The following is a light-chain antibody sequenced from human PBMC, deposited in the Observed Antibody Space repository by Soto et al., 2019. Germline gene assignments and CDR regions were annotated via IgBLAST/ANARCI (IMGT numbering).Light chain of an antibody. J-gene: IGKJ4*01. V-gene: IGKV1-12*02. CDR3: QQVSSFPFT. CDR2: GAS. Sequence: DIQMIQSPSSVSASVGDRVTITCLASQVISSWLAWYQQKPGKSPRLLIYGASNLETGVPSRFTGSESGTLFTLTINNLQPEDFATYYCQQVSSFPFTFGGGTKVDIK. CDR1: QVISSW.